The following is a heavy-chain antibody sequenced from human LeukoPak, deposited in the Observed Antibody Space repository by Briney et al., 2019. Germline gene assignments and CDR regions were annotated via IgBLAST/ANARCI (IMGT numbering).Heavy chain of an antibody. J-gene: IGHJ4*02. Sequence: GGSLRLSCAASGFTFSTYAMSWVCQAPGKGLEWVSAISGSADSTYYADSVKGQFAISRDNSKNTLYLQMNSPRAEDTAVYFCAKDRARGGTTDFDYWGQGTLVTVSS. CDR1: GFTFSTYA. V-gene: IGHV3-23*01. D-gene: IGHD1-7*01. CDR3: AKDRARGGTTDFDY. CDR2: ISGSADST.